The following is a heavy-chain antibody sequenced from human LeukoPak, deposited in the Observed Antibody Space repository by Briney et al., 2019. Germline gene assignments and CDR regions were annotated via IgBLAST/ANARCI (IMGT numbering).Heavy chain of an antibody. V-gene: IGHV1-2*02. CDR2: INPNSGGT. CDR1: GYTFTGYY. CDR3: ARDLNNQGYYDFWSGYSPDAFDI. Sequence: GASVKVSCKASGYTFTGYYMHWVRQAPGQGLEWMGWINPNSGGTNYAQKFQGRVTMTRDASISTAYMELSRLRSDDTAVYYCARDLNNQGYYDFWSGYSPDAFDIWGQGTMVTVSS. D-gene: IGHD3-3*01. J-gene: IGHJ3*02.